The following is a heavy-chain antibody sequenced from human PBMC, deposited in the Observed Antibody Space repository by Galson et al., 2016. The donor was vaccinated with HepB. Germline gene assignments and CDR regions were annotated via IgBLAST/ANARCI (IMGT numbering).Heavy chain of an antibody. V-gene: IGHV3-64*02. CDR3: AREDPNIAVAALDY. D-gene: IGHD6-19*01. CDR2: ISSNGDKT. CDR1: GFIFSSHP. J-gene: IGHJ4*02. Sequence: SLRLSCAASGFIFSSHPMLWVRQAPGKGLEWISSISSNGDKTDYADSVKGRFTNSRDNSKNTLYLQLNSLRAEDTAVYYCAREDPNIAVAALDYWGQGTLVTVSS.